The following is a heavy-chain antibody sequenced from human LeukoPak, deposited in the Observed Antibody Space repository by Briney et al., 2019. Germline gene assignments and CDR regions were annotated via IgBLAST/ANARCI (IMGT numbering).Heavy chain of an antibody. CDR3: ATADNWFDP. V-gene: IGHV1-24*01. J-gene: IGHJ5*02. CDR1: GYTFTSYD. Sequence: GASVKVSCKASGYTFTSYDINWVRQAPGKGLEWMGGFDPEDGETIYAQKFQGRVTMTEDTSTDTAYMELSSLRSEDTAVYCCATADNWFDPWGQGTLVTVSS. CDR2: FDPEDGET.